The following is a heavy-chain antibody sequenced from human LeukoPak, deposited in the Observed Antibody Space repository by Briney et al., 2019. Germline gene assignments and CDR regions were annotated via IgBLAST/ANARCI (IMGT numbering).Heavy chain of an antibody. V-gene: IGHV3-21*01. D-gene: IGHD5-24*01. CDR1: GFTFSSYS. CDR3: ARDRSEMATTNFDY. J-gene: IGHJ4*02. CDR2: ISSSSSYI. Sequence: GGSLRLSCAASGFTFSSYSMNWVRQAPGKGLEWFSSISSSSSYIYYADSVKGRFTISRDNAKNSLYLQMNSLRAEDTAVYYCARDRSEMATTNFDYWGQGTLVTVSS.